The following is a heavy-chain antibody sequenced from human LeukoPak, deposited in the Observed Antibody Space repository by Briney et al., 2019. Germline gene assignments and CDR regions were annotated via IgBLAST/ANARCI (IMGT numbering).Heavy chain of an antibody. D-gene: IGHD6-19*01. V-gene: IGHV4-39*01. J-gene: IGHJ4*02. CDR2: IYYSGST. CDR1: GGSISSSRDY. CDR3: ARHVEIGVAGPIDY. Sequence: PSETLSLTCTVSGGSISSSRDYWGWIRQPPGKGLEWIGSIYYSGSTYYNPSLKSRVNIPVDTSKNQFSLKLSSVTAADTAVYYCARHVEIGVAGPIDYWGQGTLVTVSS.